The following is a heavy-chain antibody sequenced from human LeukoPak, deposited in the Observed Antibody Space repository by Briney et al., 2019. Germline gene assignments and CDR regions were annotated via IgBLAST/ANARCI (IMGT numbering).Heavy chain of an antibody. D-gene: IGHD6-19*01. Sequence: GGSLRLSRAASGFTFSSYSMNWVRQAPGKGLEWVSSISSSSSYIYYADSVKGRFTISRDNAKNSLYLQMNSLRAEDTAVYYCARDRSSGWWGSDYYYYGMDVWGQGTTVTVSS. V-gene: IGHV3-21*01. CDR2: ISSSSSYI. CDR3: ARDRSSGWWGSDYYYYGMDV. J-gene: IGHJ6*02. CDR1: GFTFSSYS.